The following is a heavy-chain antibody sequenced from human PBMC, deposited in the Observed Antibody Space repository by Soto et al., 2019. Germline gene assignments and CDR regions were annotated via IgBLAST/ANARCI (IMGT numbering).Heavy chain of an antibody. V-gene: IGHV1-69*13. D-gene: IGHD6-6*01. Sequence: ASVKVSCKASGGTFSSYAISWVRQAPGQGLEWMGGIIPIFGTANYALKFQGRVTITADESTSTAYMELSSLRSEDTAVYYCAREGSSSSSYYYYYYGMDVWGQGTTVTVSS. CDR2: IIPIFGTA. J-gene: IGHJ6*02. CDR1: GGTFSSYA. CDR3: AREGSSSSSYYYYYYGMDV.